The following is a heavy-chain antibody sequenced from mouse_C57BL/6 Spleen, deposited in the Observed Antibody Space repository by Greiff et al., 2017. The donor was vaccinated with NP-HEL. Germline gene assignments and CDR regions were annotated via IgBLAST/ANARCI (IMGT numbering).Heavy chain of an antibody. V-gene: IGHV10-3*01. CDR1: GFTFNTYA. CDR2: IRSKSSNYAT. D-gene: IGHD2-3*01. J-gene: IGHJ4*01. Sequence: EVQGVESGGGLVQPKGSLKLSCAASGFTFNTYAMHWVRQAPGKGLEWVARIRSKSSNYATYYADSVKDRFTISRDDSQSMLYLQMNNLKTEDTAMYYCVRGGYYPYYYAMDYWGQGTSVTVSS. CDR3: VRGGYYPYYYAMDY.